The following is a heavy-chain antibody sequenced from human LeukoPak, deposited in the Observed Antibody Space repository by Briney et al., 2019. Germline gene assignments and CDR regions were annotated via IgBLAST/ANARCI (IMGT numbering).Heavy chain of an antibody. V-gene: IGHV4-34*01. J-gene: IGHJ6*02. Sequence: SETLSLTCAVSGGPFRGFLWSWIRQPPGKGLEWIGEINHSGSTNYNPSLKSRVTISVDTSKNQFSLKLSSVTAADTAVYYCARSQPTRYYDFWSGYYTGIHYYYGMDVWGQGTTVTVSS. CDR1: GGPFRGFL. CDR3: ARSQPTRYYDFWSGYYTGIHYYYGMDV. CDR2: INHSGST. D-gene: IGHD3-3*01.